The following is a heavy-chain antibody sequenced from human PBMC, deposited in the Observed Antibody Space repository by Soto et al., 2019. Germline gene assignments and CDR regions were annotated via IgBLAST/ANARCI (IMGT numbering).Heavy chain of an antibody. J-gene: IGHJ4*02. CDR3: ATSRYSSGWYYY. D-gene: IGHD6-19*01. Sequence: GGSLRLSCAASGFSLSIYNMHWVRQAPGKGLEWVAVISKDGSNKYYADSVKGRFTISRDNSKNTLYLEMNSLRSEDTAVYYCATSRYSSGWYYYWGQGTLVTVSS. CDR1: GFSLSIYN. V-gene: IGHV3-30-3*01. CDR2: ISKDGSNK.